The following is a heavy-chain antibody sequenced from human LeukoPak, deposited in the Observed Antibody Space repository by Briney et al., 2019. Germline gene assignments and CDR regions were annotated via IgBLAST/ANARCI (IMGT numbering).Heavy chain of an antibody. CDR2: INPNSGGT. V-gene: IGHV1-2*04. J-gene: IGHJ3*02. CDR3: ARAGGYSYGDAFDI. CDR1: GYTFTGYY. D-gene: IGHD5-18*01. Sequence: ASVKVSCKASGYTFTGYYMHWVRQAPGQGLEWMGWINPNSGGTNYAQKLQGWVTMTRDTSISTAYMELSRLRSDDTAVYYCARAGGYSYGDAFDIWGQGTMVTVSS.